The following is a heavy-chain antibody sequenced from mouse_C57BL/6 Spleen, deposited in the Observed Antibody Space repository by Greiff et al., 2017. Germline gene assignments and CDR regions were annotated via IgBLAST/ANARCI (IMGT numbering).Heavy chain of an antibody. J-gene: IGHJ4*01. Sequence: QVQLQQSGPELVKPGASVKISCKASGYAFSSSWMNWVKQRPGKGLEWIGRIYPGDGDTNYNGKFKGKATLTADKSSSTAYMQLSSLTSEDSAVYFCARPYYDYGYAMDYWGQGTSVTVSS. V-gene: IGHV1-82*01. CDR1: GYAFSSSW. D-gene: IGHD2-4*01. CDR3: ARPYYDYGYAMDY. CDR2: IYPGDGDT.